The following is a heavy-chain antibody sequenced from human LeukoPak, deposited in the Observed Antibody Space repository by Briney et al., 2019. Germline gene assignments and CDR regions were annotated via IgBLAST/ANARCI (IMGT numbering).Heavy chain of an antibody. CDR2: MNPNSGGT. CDR1: GYTFTSYD. J-gene: IGHJ4*02. D-gene: IGHD4-23*01. CDR3: ARDPNYGGNDGFDYFDY. Sequence: ASVKVSCKASGYTFTSYDINWVRQATGQGLEWMGWMNPNSGGTNYAQKFQGWVTMTRDTSISTAYMELSRLRSDDTAVYYCARDPNYGGNDGFDYFDYWGQGTLVTVSS. V-gene: IGHV1-2*04.